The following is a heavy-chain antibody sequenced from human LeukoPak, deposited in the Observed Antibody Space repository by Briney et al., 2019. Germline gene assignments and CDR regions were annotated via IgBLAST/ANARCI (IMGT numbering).Heavy chain of an antibody. V-gene: IGHV4-59*01. CDR3: ARDGTLLAYGMDV. CDR2: IYYSGST. Sequence: SETLSLTCTVSGGSISSYYWSWIRQPPGKGLEWIGYIYYSGSTNYNPSLKSRVTISVDTSKSQFSLKLSSVTAADTAVYYCARDGTLLAYGMDVWGQGTTVTVSS. CDR1: GGSISSYY. J-gene: IGHJ6*02. D-gene: IGHD2-21*02.